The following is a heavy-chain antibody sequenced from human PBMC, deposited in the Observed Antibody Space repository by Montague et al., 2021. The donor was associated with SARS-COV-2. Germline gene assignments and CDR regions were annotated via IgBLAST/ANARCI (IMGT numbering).Heavy chain of an antibody. V-gene: IGHV4-39*02. D-gene: IGHD6-13*01. CDR2: IYYSGST. CDR3: ARDLRITTPGNY. Sequence: SETLSLTCTVSGYSITSSSYYWGWIRQPPGEGLEWIGSIYYSGSTYYXXXLKSRVTISVDTTKNQFSLKMGSVTAADTAVYYCARDLRITTPGNYWGQGILVTVSS. CDR1: GYSITSSSYY. J-gene: IGHJ4*02.